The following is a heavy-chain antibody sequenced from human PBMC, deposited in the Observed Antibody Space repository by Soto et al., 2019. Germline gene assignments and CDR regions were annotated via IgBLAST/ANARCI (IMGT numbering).Heavy chain of an antibody. V-gene: IGHV4-34*01. CDR3: ARGSGIVAIPGELEDVKYDY. Sequence: QVQLQQWGAGLVKPSETLSLSCAVYGQSFSGHSWAWIRQPPGKGLEWIGEINESGSTYYNPSLKGRVTISTDTSKKQFALKLSSVSAADTAAYFCARGSGIVAIPGELEDVKYDYWGQGTLVNVSS. CDR1: GQSFSGHS. J-gene: IGHJ4*02. CDR2: INESGST. D-gene: IGHD1-1*01.